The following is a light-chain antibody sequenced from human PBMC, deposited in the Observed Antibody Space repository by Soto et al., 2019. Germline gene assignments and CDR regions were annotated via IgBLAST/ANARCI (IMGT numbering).Light chain of an antibody. Sequence: EIVMTQSPATLSVSPGERATLSCRASQSVSSNLAWYQQKPGQAPRLLIYGASTRATGFPARFSGSGSGTEFTLTISSLQSEDFAVYYCQQFNDWPNTFGPGTKVDIK. CDR1: QSVSSN. CDR2: GAS. V-gene: IGKV3-15*01. J-gene: IGKJ3*01. CDR3: QQFNDWPNT.